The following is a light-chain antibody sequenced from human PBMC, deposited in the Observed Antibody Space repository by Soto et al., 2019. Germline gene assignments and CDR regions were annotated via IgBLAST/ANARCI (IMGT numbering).Light chain of an antibody. V-gene: IGLV2-14*01. CDR2: EVS. Sequence: QSALTQPASVSGSPGQSITISCTGTSSDVGGYNSVSWYQQHPGKAPKLMIYEVSNRPSGVSNRFSGSKSGNTASLTISGLRAEDEAEYDCSSYTTSSTLLYGFGTGTNLTVL. CDR3: SSYTTSSTLLYG. J-gene: IGLJ1*01. CDR1: SSDVGGYNS.